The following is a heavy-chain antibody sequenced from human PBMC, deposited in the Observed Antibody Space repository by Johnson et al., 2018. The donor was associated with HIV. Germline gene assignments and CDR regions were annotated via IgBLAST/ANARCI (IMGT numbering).Heavy chain of an antibody. Sequence: EVQLVESGGGVVQPGRSLRLSCAASGFTFDDYAVHWVRQAPGKGLEWVSGISWNGGSTGYADSVKGRFTISRDNAKNSLYLQMNSLRAEDTALYYCARDWAAVGRVGGMDAFDIWGQGTMVTVSS. D-gene: IGHD6-13*01. CDR2: ISWNGGST. CDR3: ARDWAAVGRVGGMDAFDI. J-gene: IGHJ3*02. V-gene: IGHV3-9*01. CDR1: GFTFDDYA.